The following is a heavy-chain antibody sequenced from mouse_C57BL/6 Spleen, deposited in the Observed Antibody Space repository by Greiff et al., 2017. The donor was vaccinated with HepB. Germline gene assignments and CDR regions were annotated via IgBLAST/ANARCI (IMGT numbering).Heavy chain of an antibody. J-gene: IGHJ2*01. CDR1: GYAFSSSW. CDR3: AREGWLPLDY. D-gene: IGHD2-3*01. V-gene: IGHV1-82*01. Sequence: VKLQQSGPELVKPGASVKISCKASGYAFSSSWMNWVKQRPGKGLEWIGRIYPGDGDTNYNGKFKGKATLTADKSSSTAYMQLSSLTSEDSAVYFCAREGWLPLDYWGQGTTLTVSS. CDR2: IYPGDGDT.